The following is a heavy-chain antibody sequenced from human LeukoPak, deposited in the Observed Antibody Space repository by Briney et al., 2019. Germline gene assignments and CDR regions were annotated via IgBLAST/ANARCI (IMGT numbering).Heavy chain of an antibody. D-gene: IGHD2-2*01. CDR3: AKGGACSSTSCYSVDY. CDR2: ISDSGGST. V-gene: IGHV3-23*01. CDR1: GFTFSSYA. J-gene: IGHJ4*02. Sequence: GGSLRLFCAASGFTFSSYAMSWVSQAPGKGLEWVSAISDSGGSTYYADSVKGRFTISRDNSKNTLYLQMNSLRAEDTAVFYCAKGGACSSTSCYSVDYWGQGTLVTVSS.